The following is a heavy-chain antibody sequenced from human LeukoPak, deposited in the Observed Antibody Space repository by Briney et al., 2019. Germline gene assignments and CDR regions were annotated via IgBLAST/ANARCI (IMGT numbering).Heavy chain of an antibody. V-gene: IGHV3-33*06. D-gene: IGHD3-10*01. CDR3: AKGNLLWFGESIFDY. Sequence: GGALRLSCAASVFTFSSYGMHCVRQAPAKGLEWVAVIWYDGSNKYYADSVKGRFTISRDNSKNTLYLQKNSLRAEDTAVYYCAKGNLLWFGESIFDYWGQGTLVTVSS. CDR2: IWYDGSNK. CDR1: VFTFSSYG. J-gene: IGHJ4*02.